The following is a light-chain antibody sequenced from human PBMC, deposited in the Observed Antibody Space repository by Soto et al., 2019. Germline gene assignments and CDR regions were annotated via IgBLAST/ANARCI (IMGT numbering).Light chain of an antibody. CDR1: QSVDSSF. CDR3: QQYVSSVT. J-gene: IGKJ1*01. Sequence: EIVLTQSPGSLSLSPGERATLSCRASQSVDSSFFAWYQQKPGQAPRLLIYGASNKATGIPDRFSGRASGTDFTITITGLEPEDSAVYYCQQYVSSVTFGQGTKVEIK. V-gene: IGKV3-20*01. CDR2: GAS.